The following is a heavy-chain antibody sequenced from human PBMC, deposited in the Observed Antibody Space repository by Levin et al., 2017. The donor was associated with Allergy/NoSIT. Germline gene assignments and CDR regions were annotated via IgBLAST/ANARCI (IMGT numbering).Heavy chain of an antibody. CDR1: GFTFSSYA. CDR3: ARAPGDCSGGSCYSFGY. Sequence: GGSLRLSCAASGFTFSSYAMHWVRQAPGKGLEWVAVISYDGSNKYYADSVKGRFTISRDNSKNTLYLQMNSLRAEDTAVYYCARAPGDCSGGSCYSFGYWGQGTLVTVSS. V-gene: IGHV3-30-3*01. D-gene: IGHD2-15*01. CDR2: ISYDGSNK. J-gene: IGHJ4*02.